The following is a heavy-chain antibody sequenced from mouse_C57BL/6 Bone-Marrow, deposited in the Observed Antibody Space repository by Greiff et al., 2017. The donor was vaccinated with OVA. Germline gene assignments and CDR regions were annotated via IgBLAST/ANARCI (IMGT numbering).Heavy chain of an antibody. CDR3: AREGIITTVGGGYFDV. J-gene: IGHJ1*03. Sequence: VKLMESGAELARPGASVKLSCKASGYTFTSYGISWVKQRTGQGLEWIGEIYPRSGNTYYNEKFKGKATLTADKSSSTAYMELRSLTSEDSAVYFCAREGIITTVGGGYFDVWGTGTTVTVSS. D-gene: IGHD1-1*01. CDR1: GYTFTSYG. V-gene: IGHV1-81*01. CDR2: IYPRSGNT.